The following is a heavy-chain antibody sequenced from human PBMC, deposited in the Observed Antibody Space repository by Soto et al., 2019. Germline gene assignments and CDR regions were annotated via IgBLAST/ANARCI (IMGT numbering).Heavy chain of an antibody. D-gene: IGHD3-10*01. V-gene: IGHV4-39*01. CDR3: ARTAPTLSDDAFDI. J-gene: IGHJ3*02. Sequence: QLQLQESGPGLVKPSETLSLTCTVSGGSISSSSYYWGWIRQPPGKGLEWIGSIYYSGSTYYNPSLKSRLTISVDTSNNQFSLKLSSVTAADTAVYYCARTAPTLSDDAFDIWGQGTMVTVSS. CDR1: GGSISSSSYY. CDR2: IYYSGST.